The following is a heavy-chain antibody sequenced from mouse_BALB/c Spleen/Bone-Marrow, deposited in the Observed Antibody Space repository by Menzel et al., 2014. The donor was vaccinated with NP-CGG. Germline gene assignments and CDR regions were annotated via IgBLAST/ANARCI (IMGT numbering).Heavy chain of an antibody. CDR2: IYPGHVTA. V-gene: IGHV1S56*01. D-gene: IGHD1-1*01. CDR3: ARWGTTVVESMDY. J-gene: IGHJ4*01. Sequence: QLQHSGLELMQLGASVRLSCEATGYTFTSYYIHWVKQRPGQGLAWIGWIYPGHVTAKYNEKFKGKATLTADKSSSTAYKQLSSRTSEDSAVYFCARWGTTVVESMDY. CDR1: GYTFTSYY.